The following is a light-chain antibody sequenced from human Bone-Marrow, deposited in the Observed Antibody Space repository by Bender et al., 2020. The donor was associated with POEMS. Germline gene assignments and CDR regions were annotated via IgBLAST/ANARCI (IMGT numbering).Light chain of an antibody. CDR1: SSDIGHYNY. V-gene: IGLV2-23*01. J-gene: IGLJ1*01. Sequence: QSALTQPASVSGSPGQTITISCTGTSSDIGHYNYVSWYQQHPGEAPKLLIYEGTKRPSGVSNRFSGSKSGDTASLTVSGLQTGDEAHYYCCSYAGSTTSYVFGTGTEVTVL. CDR3: CSYAGSTTSYV. CDR2: EGT.